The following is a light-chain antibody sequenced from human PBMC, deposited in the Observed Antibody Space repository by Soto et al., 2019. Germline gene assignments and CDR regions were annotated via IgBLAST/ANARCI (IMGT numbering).Light chain of an antibody. V-gene: IGKV3-20*01. CDR1: RSVSSY. Sequence: PGESATLSCRATRSVSSYLAWYQQKPGQAPRLLIYDASSRPTDIPARFSGSGSGTDFTLTISSLEPEDLAVYYCQQYGSSPETFGQGTKVDIK. J-gene: IGKJ1*01. CDR2: DAS. CDR3: QQYGSSPET.